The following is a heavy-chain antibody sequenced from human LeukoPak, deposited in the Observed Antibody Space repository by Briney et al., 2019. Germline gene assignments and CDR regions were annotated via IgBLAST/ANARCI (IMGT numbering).Heavy chain of an antibody. J-gene: IGHJ4*02. CDR3: ARAPVLYCSGGSCYVGEIDY. CDR1: GFTFSSYW. CDR2: INQDGKKR. V-gene: IGHV3-7*04. D-gene: IGHD2-15*01. Sequence: GGSLRLSCAASGFTFSSYWMSWVRQAPGKGLEWVANINQDGKKRFYVDSVKGRFTISRDNSKNTLYLQMNSPRAEDTAVYYCARAPVLYCSGGSCYVGEIDYWGQGTLVTVSS.